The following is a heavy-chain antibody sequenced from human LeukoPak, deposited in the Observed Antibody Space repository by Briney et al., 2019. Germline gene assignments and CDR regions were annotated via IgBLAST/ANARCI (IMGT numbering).Heavy chain of an antibody. CDR2: ISSSSSYI. Sequence: GGSLRLSCAASGFTFSSYSMNWVRQAPGKGLEWVSSISSSSSYIYYADSVKGRFTISRDNAKNSLYLQMNSLRAEDTAAYYCARGNVVPAAYDYWGQGTLVTVSS. CDR3: ARGNVVPAAYDY. V-gene: IGHV3-21*01. J-gene: IGHJ4*02. D-gene: IGHD2-2*01. CDR1: GFTFSSYS.